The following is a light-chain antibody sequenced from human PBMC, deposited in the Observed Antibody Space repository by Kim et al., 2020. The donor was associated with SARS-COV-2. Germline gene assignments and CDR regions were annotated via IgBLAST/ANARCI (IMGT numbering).Light chain of an antibody. Sequence: SSELTQPPSVSVAPGGTARIACGGDNFGSKIVHWYQQRPGQAPVLVIFYDRERPSRIPERISGSKSGNTATLTISRVEAGDEADYYCQVWDNSTDHWVFGGGTQLTVL. CDR2: YDR. V-gene: IGLV3-21*04. CDR3: QVWDNSTDHWV. J-gene: IGLJ3*02. CDR1: NFGSKI.